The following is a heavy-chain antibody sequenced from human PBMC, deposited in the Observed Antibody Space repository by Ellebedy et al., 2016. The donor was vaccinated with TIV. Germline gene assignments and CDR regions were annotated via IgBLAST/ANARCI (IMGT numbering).Heavy chain of an antibody. CDR2: INSDGSSQ. Sequence: GESLKISCAASGFTFSSYWMHWVRQAPGKGLGWVPRINSDGSSQSYADSVKGRFTISRDNAKNTLYLQMNSLRAEDTAVYYCARGARKGGNWFDPWGQGTLVTVSS. V-gene: IGHV3-74*01. CDR3: ARGARKGGNWFDP. CDR1: GFTFSSYW. J-gene: IGHJ5*02. D-gene: IGHD1-14*01.